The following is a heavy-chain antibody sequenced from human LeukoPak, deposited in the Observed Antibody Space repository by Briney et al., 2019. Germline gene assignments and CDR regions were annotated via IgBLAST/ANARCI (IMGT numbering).Heavy chain of an antibody. Sequence: GGSLRLSCAASGFTFDDYAMHWVRQAPGKGLEWVAVIWYDGSNKYYADSVKGRFTISRDNSKNTLYLQMNSLRAEDTAVYYCARAQQLLLVVDYWGQGTLVTVSS. D-gene: IGHD6-13*01. CDR2: IWYDGSNK. V-gene: IGHV3-33*08. CDR3: ARAQQLLLVVDY. CDR1: GFTFDDYA. J-gene: IGHJ4*02.